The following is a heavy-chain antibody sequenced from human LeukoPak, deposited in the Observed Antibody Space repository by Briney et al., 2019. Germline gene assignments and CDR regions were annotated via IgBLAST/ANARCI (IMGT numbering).Heavy chain of an antibody. CDR3: AREGMVATFDY. V-gene: IGHV3-21*01. CDR2: ISSSSSYI. J-gene: IGHJ4*02. Sequence: GGSLRLSCAASGFTFSSYSMNWVRQAPGKGLEWVSSISSSSSYIYYADSVRGRFTISRDKAKNSLYLQMNSLRAEDTAIYYCAREGMVATFDYWGQGTLVTVSS. CDR1: GFTFSSYS. D-gene: IGHD5-12*01.